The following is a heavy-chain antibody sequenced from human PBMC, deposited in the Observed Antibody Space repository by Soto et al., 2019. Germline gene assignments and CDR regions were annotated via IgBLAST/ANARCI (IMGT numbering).Heavy chain of an antibody. CDR3: ALPRGTFCGGDCSYYYYYGMDV. CDR1: GDTFNNYA. Sequence: GGSLRLSCAASGDTFNNYAMNWVRQAPGKGLEWVSGISGSGDNTYYADSVRGRFTISRDNSKNTLYLQMNSLRAEDTAMYFCALPRGTFCGGDCSYYYYYGMDVWGQGTTVTVSS. V-gene: IGHV3-23*01. J-gene: IGHJ6*02. CDR2: ISGSGDNT. D-gene: IGHD2-21*02.